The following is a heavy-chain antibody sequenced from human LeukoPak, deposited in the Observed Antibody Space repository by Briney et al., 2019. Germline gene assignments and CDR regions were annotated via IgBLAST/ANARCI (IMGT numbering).Heavy chain of an antibody. CDR2: ISSSSSYI. CDR3: ARDLTSSGSHNAFDI. CDR1: GFTFSSYS. Sequence: GGSLRLSCAASGFTFSSYSMNWVRQAPGKGLEWVSSISSSSSYIYYADSVKGRFTISRDNAKNSLYLQMNSLRAEDTAVYYCARDLTSSGSHNAFDIWGQGTMVTVSS. D-gene: IGHD1-26*01. V-gene: IGHV3-21*01. J-gene: IGHJ3*02.